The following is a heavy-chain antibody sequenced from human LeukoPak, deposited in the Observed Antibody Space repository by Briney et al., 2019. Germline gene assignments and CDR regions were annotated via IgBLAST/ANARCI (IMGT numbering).Heavy chain of an antibody. D-gene: IGHD5-24*01. CDR2: IYYSGST. V-gene: IGHV4-39*07. Sequence: PSETLSLTCTVSGGSISSSGYYWGWIRQPPGKGLVWIGSIYYSGSTYYNPSLKSRVTISEDTSKNQFSRKLSSVSAADTAVYYCAGRLWRRDGYNLSAFDIWGQGTMVTVSS. CDR1: GGSISSSGYY. CDR3: AGRLWRRDGYNLSAFDI. J-gene: IGHJ3*02.